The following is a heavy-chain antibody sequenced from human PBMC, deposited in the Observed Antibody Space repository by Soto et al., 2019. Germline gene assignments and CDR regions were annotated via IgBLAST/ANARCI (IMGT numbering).Heavy chain of an antibody. V-gene: IGHV6-1*01. J-gene: IGHJ6*02. CDR1: GDSVSSNSAA. D-gene: IGHD6-13*01. CDR3: ASPNGRIAAAGTYYYYGMDV. Sequence: TLSLTCAISGDSVSSNSAAWNWIRQSPSRGLECQGRTYYRSKWYNDYAVSVKSRITINPDTYKNEFSLQLSSVTPEDTAVYYCASPNGRIAAAGTYYYYGMDVWGQGTTVTVSS. CDR2: TYYRSKWYN.